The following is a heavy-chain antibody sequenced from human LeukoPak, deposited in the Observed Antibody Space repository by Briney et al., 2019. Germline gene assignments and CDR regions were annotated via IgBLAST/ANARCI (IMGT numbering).Heavy chain of an antibody. Sequence: SETLSLTCTVSGGSISSGDYYWSWIRQPPGKGLEWNGYIYYSGSTYYNPSLKSRVTISVDTSKNQFSLKLSSVTAADTAVYYCARDYPYLSGNSASLLDYWGQGTLVTVSS. D-gene: IGHD4-23*01. J-gene: IGHJ4*02. V-gene: IGHV4-30-4*01. CDR2: IYYSGST. CDR1: GGSISSGDYY. CDR3: ARDYPYLSGNSASLLDY.